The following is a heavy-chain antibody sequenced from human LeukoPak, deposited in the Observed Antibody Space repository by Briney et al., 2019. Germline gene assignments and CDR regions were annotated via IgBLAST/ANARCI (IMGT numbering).Heavy chain of an antibody. Sequence: GESLRLSCAASGFTFSDYYMSWIRQAPGKGLEWVSYISSSSSYTNYADSVKGRFTISRDNAKNSLYLQMNSLRAEDTAVYYCARDHDPYSSSLSYFDYWGQGTLVTVSS. CDR3: ARDHDPYSSSLSYFDY. V-gene: IGHV3-11*05. CDR1: GFTFSDYY. D-gene: IGHD6-13*01. CDR2: ISSSSSYT. J-gene: IGHJ4*03.